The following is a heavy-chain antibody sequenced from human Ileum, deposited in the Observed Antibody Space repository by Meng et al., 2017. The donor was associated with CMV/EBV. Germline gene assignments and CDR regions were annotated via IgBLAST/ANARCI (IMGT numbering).Heavy chain of an antibody. D-gene: IGHD6-19*01. Sequence: ASVKVSCKASGYTFTGYYMHWVRQAPGQGLEWMGWINPNSGGTNYAQKFQGRVTMTRETSISTAYMELSRLRSDDTAVYYWARPTIYQWFIYWGQGTLVTVSS. CDR2: INPNSGGT. J-gene: IGHJ4*02. CDR3: ARPTIYQWFIY. CDR1: GYTFTGYY. V-gene: IGHV1-2*02.